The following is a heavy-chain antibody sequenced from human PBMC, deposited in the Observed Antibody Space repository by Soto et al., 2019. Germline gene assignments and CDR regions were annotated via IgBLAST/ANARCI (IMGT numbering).Heavy chain of an antibody. V-gene: IGHV4-4*02. J-gene: IGHJ4*02. D-gene: IGHD1-26*01. CDR2: IHHTGST. CDR1: GASIISENW. CDR3: AKSWELRRFFAS. Sequence: QVQLQESGPGLVKPSGTLSLTCAVSGASIISENWWTWVRQSPGKGLEWIGAIHHTGSTTYNPSLDSRATLSVDKSKNHFSLILSSVTAADTALYYCAKSWELRRFFASWGQGTLVTVSS.